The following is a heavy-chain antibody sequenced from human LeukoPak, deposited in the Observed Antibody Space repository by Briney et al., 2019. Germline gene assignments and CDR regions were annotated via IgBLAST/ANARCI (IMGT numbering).Heavy chain of an antibody. Sequence: SETLSLTCAVSGGSISSSNWWSWVRQPPGKGLEWIGEIYHSGSTNYNPSLKSRVTISVDKSKNQFSLKLSSVTAADTAVYYCASVAYCGGDCYPPDYWGQGTLVTVSS. V-gene: IGHV4-4*02. J-gene: IGHJ4*02. CDR2: IYHSGST. D-gene: IGHD2-21*02. CDR3: ASVAYCGGDCYPPDY. CDR1: GGSISSSNW.